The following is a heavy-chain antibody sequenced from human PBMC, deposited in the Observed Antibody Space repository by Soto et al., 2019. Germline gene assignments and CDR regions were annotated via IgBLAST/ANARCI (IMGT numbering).Heavy chain of an antibody. Sequence: ASETLSLTCTVSGGSISSGGYYWSWIRQHPGKGLEWIGYIYYSGSTYYNPSLKSRVTISVDTSKNQFSLKLSSVTAADTAVYYCARGHNWNYDGWFDPWGQGTLVTVPS. D-gene: IGHD1-7*01. CDR1: GGSISSGGYY. V-gene: IGHV4-31*03. J-gene: IGHJ5*02. CDR3: ARGHNWNYDGWFDP. CDR2: IYYSGST.